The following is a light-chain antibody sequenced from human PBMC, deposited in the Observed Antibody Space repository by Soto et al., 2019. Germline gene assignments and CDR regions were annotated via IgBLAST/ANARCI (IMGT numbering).Light chain of an antibody. CDR3: QQIGSYPFT. CDR1: HDIGDW. V-gene: IGKV1-12*02. J-gene: IGKJ3*01. CDR2: ASS. Sequence: DIQMTQSPSSVSASVGDRIKVTCRANHDIGDWLAWYQQRPGQAPKLLIYASSSLHSGVPSRFSGSGSGTDFTLTISSLQPEDFATYYCQQIGSYPFTFGPGTKVDIK.